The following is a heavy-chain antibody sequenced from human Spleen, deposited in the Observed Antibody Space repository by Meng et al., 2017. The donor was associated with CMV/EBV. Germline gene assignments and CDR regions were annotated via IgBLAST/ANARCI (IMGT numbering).Heavy chain of an antibody. Sequence: GESLKISCAASGFTFSSYDMHWVRQATGKGLEWVSAIGTAGDTYYPGSVKGRFTISRENAKNSLYLQMNSLRAEDTAVYYCVRDRLWAFENWGQGTLVTVSS. CDR2: IGTAGDT. CDR3: VRDRLWAFEN. CDR1: GFTFSSYD. D-gene: IGHD1-26*01. V-gene: IGHV3-13*01. J-gene: IGHJ4*02.